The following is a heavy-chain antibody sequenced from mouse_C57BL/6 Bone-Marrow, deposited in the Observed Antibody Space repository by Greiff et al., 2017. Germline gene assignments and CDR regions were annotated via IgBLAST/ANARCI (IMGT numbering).Heavy chain of an antibody. D-gene: IGHD1-1*01. V-gene: IGHV1-9*01. Sequence: VQLQQSGAELMKPGASVKLSCKATGYTFTGYWIEWVKQRPGHGLEWIGEILPGSGSTNYNEKFKGKATLTVDKSSSTAYMQLSSLTSEDSAVYYCAREAYYIARDYWGRGTSVTVSS. CDR3: AREAYYIARDY. CDR1: GYTFTGYW. CDR2: ILPGSGST. J-gene: IGHJ4*01.